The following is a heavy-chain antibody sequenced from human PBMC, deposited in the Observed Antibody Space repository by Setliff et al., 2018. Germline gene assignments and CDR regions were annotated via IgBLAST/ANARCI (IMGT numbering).Heavy chain of an antibody. V-gene: IGHV4-34*01. CDR3: ARVDFTMLQGVLGQ. Sequence: PSETLSLTCAVYGDSLSDYYWSWIRQSPGRGLEWIGESNHGGSTSYNPSLKSRLTMSIDTSKNQFSLRLTSVTAADTAVYYCARVDFTMLQGVLGQWGQGTLVTVSS. J-gene: IGHJ1*01. D-gene: IGHD3-10*01. CDR1: GDSLSDYY. CDR2: SNHGGST.